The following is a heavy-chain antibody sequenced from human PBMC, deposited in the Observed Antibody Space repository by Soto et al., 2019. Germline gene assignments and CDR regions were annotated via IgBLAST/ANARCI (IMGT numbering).Heavy chain of an antibody. CDR3: ARTVVATIFGRFDY. J-gene: IGHJ4*02. V-gene: IGHV4-34*01. D-gene: IGHD5-12*01. CDR1: GGSFSGYY. Sequence: LSLTCAVYGGSFSGYYWSWIRQPPGKGLEWIGEINHSGSTNYNPSLKSRVTISVDTSKNQFSLKLSSVTAADTAVYYCARTVVATIFGRFDYWGQGTLVTVSS. CDR2: INHSGST.